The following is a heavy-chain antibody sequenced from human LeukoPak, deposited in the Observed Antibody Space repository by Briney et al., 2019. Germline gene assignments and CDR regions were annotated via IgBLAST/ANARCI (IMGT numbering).Heavy chain of an antibody. CDR1: GGSFSGYY. V-gene: IGHV4-34*01. CDR3: ARGRTHCSSTSCYTFWFDP. CDR2: INHSGST. Sequence: ASETLSLTCAVYGGSFSGYYWSWIRQPPGKGLEWIGEINHSGSTNYNPSLKSRVTISVDTSKNQFSLKLSSVTAADTAVYYCARGRTHCSSTSCYTFWFDPWGQGTLVTVSS. D-gene: IGHD2-2*02. J-gene: IGHJ5*02.